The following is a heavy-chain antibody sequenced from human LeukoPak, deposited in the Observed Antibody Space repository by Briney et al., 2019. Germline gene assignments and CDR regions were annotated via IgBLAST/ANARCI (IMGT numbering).Heavy chain of an antibody. Sequence: GGSLRLSCAASGFTFSSYGMHWVRQAPGKGLEWVANTKQDGSEKYYVDSVKGRFTISRDNAKNSLYLEMNSLRAEDTAVYYCAKHVSGLRAFDIWGQGTMVTVSS. D-gene: IGHD2-21*01. CDR3: AKHVSGLRAFDI. J-gene: IGHJ3*02. CDR1: GFTFSSYG. CDR2: TKQDGSEK. V-gene: IGHV3-7*01.